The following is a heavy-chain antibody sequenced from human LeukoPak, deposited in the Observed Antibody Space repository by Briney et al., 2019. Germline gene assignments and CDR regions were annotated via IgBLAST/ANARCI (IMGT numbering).Heavy chain of an antibody. Sequence: QPSQTLSLTCAVSGGSISGGGYSWSWIRQPPGKGLEWIGYIYHSGSTYYNPSLKSRVTISVDRSKNQFSLKLSSVTAADTAVYYCARARMEYCSSTSCYIRREYDYWGQGTLVTVSS. D-gene: IGHD2-2*02. CDR2: IYHSGST. J-gene: IGHJ4*02. V-gene: IGHV4-30-2*01. CDR1: GGSISGGGYS. CDR3: ARARMEYCSSTSCYIRREYDY.